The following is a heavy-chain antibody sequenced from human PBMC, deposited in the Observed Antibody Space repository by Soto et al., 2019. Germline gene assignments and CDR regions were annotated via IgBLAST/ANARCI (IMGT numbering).Heavy chain of an antibody. CDR2: IKQNGSEK. CDR3: ARSQGGFDILSGSNVYYYYGMDV. CDR1: GFTSSSYW. D-gene: IGHD3-9*01. J-gene: IGHJ6*02. Sequence: PGGALRLSCATSGFTSSSYWLSWVRQAPGQGPEWVAKIKQNGSEKFYLDSVKGRCTISRDNAKNALYLQMNSLRAEDTAVYYCARSQGGFDILSGSNVYYYYGMDVWGQGTTVTVSS. V-gene: IGHV3-7*05.